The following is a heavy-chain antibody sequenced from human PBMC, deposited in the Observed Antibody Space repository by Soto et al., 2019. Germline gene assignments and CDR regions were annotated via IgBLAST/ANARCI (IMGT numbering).Heavy chain of an antibody. CDR1: AGSVSSGSYY. V-gene: IGHV4-61*01. Sequence: SETLSLTCTVSAGSVSSGSYYWSWIRQPPGKGLEWIGYIYYSGSANYNPSLKSRVAISIDTSKNQFSLKLYSVTAADTAVYYRARVSLAVAGITDYWGQGTQVTVSS. D-gene: IGHD6-19*01. CDR2: IYYSGSA. J-gene: IGHJ4*02. CDR3: ARVSLAVAGITDY.